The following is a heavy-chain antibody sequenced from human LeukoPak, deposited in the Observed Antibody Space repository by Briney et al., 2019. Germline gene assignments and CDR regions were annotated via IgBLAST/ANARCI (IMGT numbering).Heavy chain of an antibody. V-gene: IGHV3-21*04. CDR1: GFTLSSFN. CDR2: ISSSSSYI. Sequence: NPGGSLRLSCAASGFTLSSFNMTWVRQAPGKGLEWVSSISSSSSYIYYADSVKGRFTVSRDNAKKSLYLQMNSLRAEDTAVYYCARRAGAYSHPYDYWGQGTLVTVSS. CDR3: ARRAGAYSHPYDY. D-gene: IGHD4/OR15-4a*01. J-gene: IGHJ4*02.